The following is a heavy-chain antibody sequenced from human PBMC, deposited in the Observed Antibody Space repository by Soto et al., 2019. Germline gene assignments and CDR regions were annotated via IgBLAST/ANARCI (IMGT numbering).Heavy chain of an antibody. D-gene: IGHD5-12*01. Sequence: GGSLRLSCAASGFTFSSYEMNWVRQAPGKGLEWVSYISSSGSTIYYADSVKGRFTISRVNAKNSLYLQMNSLIAEATAVDYCAREGYSGCDDSFDIWGQGTMVTVSS. CDR3: AREGYSGCDDSFDI. V-gene: IGHV3-48*03. CDR1: GFTFSSYE. J-gene: IGHJ3*02. CDR2: ISSSGSTI.